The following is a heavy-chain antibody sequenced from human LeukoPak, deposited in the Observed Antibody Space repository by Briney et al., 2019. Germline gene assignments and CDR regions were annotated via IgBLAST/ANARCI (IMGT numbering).Heavy chain of an antibody. D-gene: IGHD3-3*01. Sequence: GGSLRLSCAASGFPFSSYAMSWVRQAPGKGLEWVSSISSSSSYIYYADSVKGRFTISRDNVKNSLYLQMNSLRAEDTAVYYCAREGYDFWSGPNWFDPWGQGTLVTVSS. CDR1: GFPFSSYA. J-gene: IGHJ5*02. CDR3: AREGYDFWSGPNWFDP. CDR2: ISSSSSYI. V-gene: IGHV3-21*01.